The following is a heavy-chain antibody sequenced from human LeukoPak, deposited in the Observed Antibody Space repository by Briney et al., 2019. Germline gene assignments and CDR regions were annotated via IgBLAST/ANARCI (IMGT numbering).Heavy chain of an antibody. J-gene: IGHJ4*02. CDR3: AKDGGYSSSSDPFDY. Sequence: PGGSLRLSCAASGFTFSGSAMHWVRQASGKGLEWVGRIRSKANSYATAYAASVKGRFTISRDNSKNTLYLQMNSLRAEDTAVYYCAKDGGYSSSSDPFDYWGQGTLVTVSS. CDR2: IRSKANSYAT. V-gene: IGHV3-73*01. CDR1: GFTFSGSA. D-gene: IGHD6-6*01.